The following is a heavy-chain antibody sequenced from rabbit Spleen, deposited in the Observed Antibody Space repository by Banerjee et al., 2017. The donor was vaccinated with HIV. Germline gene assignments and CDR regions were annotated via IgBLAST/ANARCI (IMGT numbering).Heavy chain of an antibody. Sequence: QEQLGESGGDLVKPGGTLTLTCTASGFSFSDGYVMCWVRQAPGKGLEWIACIESGSSGFTYLASWAKGRHTISKTSSTTVTLQMTSLTAADTATYFCVRDLGYDDYSEKGYFNLWGPGTLVTVS. CDR1: GFSFSDGYV. CDR3: VRDLGYDDYSEKGYFNL. V-gene: IGHV1S45*01. D-gene: IGHD2-1*01. J-gene: IGHJ4*01. CDR2: IESGSSGFT.